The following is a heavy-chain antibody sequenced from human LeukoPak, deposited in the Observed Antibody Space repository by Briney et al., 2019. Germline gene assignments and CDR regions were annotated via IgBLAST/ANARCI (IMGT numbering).Heavy chain of an antibody. V-gene: IGHV4-59*07. Sequence: SDTLSLTCTVSGGSISSYYWSWLRQPPGKGLEWIGYIYYSGSTNYNPSLKSRVTISVDTSKNLFSRKLSSVTAADTAVYYCARLNYDTQLDYWGQGTLVTVSS. J-gene: IGHJ4*02. D-gene: IGHD3-22*01. CDR1: GGSISSYY. CDR2: IYYSGST. CDR3: ARLNYDTQLDY.